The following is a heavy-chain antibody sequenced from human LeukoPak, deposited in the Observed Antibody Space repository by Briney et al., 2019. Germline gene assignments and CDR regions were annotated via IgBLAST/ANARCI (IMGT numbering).Heavy chain of an antibody. CDR1: GGSISSYY. CDR2: IYYSGST. CDR3: ARDRPGYSYGYGYYYYGMDV. J-gene: IGHJ6*02. V-gene: IGHV4-59*01. D-gene: IGHD5-18*01. Sequence: SETLSLTCTVPGGSISSYYWSWIRQPPGKGLEWIGYIYYSGSTNYNPSLKSRVTISVDTSKNQFSLKLSSVTAADTAVYYCARDRPGYSYGYGYYYYGMDVWGQGTTVTVSS.